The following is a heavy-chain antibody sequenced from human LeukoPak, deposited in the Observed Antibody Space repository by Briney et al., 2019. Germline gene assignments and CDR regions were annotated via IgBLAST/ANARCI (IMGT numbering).Heavy chain of an antibody. CDR3: ARETYYYMDV. CDR1: GFTFSGHG. Sequence: GGSLRLSCAASGFTFSGHGMHWVRQAPGKGLEWVANKKQDGSEKYYVDSVKGRFTISRDNAKNSLYLQMDSLRAEDTAVYYCARETYYYMDVWGKGTTVTVSS. J-gene: IGHJ6*03. CDR2: KKQDGSEK. V-gene: IGHV3-7*01.